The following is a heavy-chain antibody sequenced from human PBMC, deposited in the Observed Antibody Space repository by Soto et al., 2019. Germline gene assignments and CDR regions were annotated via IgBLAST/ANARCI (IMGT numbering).Heavy chain of an antibody. J-gene: IGHJ2*01. CDR1: GFTFRSYA. Sequence: DVQLLESGGGLVQPGGSLRPSCAASGFTFRSYAMSWVRQAPGKGLEWVSGISGSGISTHYADSVKGRFTVSRDNSKNTLYLQMNSLRAEYTAVYNCAKEPVGPDWYFELWGRGTLVTVSS. V-gene: IGHV3-23*01. CDR3: AKEPVGPDWYFEL. CDR2: ISGSGIST.